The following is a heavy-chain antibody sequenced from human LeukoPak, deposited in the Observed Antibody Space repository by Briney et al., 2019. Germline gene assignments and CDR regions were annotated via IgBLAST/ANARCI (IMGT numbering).Heavy chain of an antibody. D-gene: IGHD3-9*01. Sequence: GGSLRLSCAASGFTFNTFNMNWVRQAPGKGLKWVSSITSGGDYIYYAYSVKGRFTTSRDNAKNSLSLQMNSLRVEDTAVYYCARGHYDVLAASYKWTPDYWGQGTLVTVSS. CDR2: ITSGGDYI. CDR3: ARGHYDVLAASYKWTPDY. J-gene: IGHJ4*02. CDR1: GFTFNTFN. V-gene: IGHV3-21*01.